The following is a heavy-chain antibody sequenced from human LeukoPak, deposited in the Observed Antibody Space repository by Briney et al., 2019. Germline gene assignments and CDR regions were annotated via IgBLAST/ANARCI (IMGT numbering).Heavy chain of an antibody. CDR1: GDSINNNNYY. CDR2: IYYSGST. D-gene: IGHD2-8*02. J-gene: IGHJ6*03. V-gene: IGHV4-39*01. Sequence: SETLSLTCTVSGDSINNNNYYWGWIRQPPGKGLEWIGNIYYSGSTYYNPSLKSRVTISVDTSKNQFSLRLSSVTAADTAVYYCARPLSSSAGGVYYYYYMDVWGKGTTVTVSS. CDR3: ARPLSSSAGGVYYYYYMDV.